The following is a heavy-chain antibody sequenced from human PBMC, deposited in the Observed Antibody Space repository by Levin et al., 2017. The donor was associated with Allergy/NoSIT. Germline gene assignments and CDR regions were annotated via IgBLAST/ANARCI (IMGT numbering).Heavy chain of an antibody. Sequence: PGGSLRLSCAASGFTFRSYGMHWVRQAPGKGLEWVAVIWYDGSNKYYADSVKGRFTISRDNSKNTLYLQMNSLRAEDTAVYYCASHRAVTTVESGHFQHWGQGTLVTVSS. V-gene: IGHV3-33*01. CDR3: ASHRAVTTVESGHFQH. D-gene: IGHD4-23*01. CDR2: IWYDGSNK. CDR1: GFTFRSYG. J-gene: IGHJ1*01.